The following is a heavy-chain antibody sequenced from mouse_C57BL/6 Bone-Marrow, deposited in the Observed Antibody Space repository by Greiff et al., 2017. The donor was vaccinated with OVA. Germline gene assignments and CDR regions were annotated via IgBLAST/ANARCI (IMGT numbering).Heavy chain of an antibody. Sequence: QVQLQQPGAELVRPGSSVKLSCKASGYTFTSYWMDWVKQRPGQGLEWIGNIYPSDSETHYNQKFKDKATLTVDKSSSTAYLQLSSLTSEDSAVYYCARGGNYEAYWGQGTLVTVSA. CDR1: GYTFTSYW. V-gene: IGHV1-61*01. D-gene: IGHD2-1*01. CDR2: IYPSDSET. CDR3: ARGGNYEAY. J-gene: IGHJ3*01.